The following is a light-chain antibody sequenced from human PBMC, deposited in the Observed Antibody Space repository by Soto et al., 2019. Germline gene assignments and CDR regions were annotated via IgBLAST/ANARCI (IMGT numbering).Light chain of an antibody. CDR1: SSNIGAGYD. CDR2: DNN. CDR3: HSYDVSLSGPV. V-gene: IGLV1-40*01. J-gene: IGLJ2*01. Sequence: QLVLTQPPPVSGAPGQRVTISCTGSSSNIGAGYDVHWYQQLPGTAPKVLIYDNNNRPSGVPDRFSGSKSGTSASLAITGLQAEDEADYYCHSYDVSLSGPVFGGGTKLTVL.